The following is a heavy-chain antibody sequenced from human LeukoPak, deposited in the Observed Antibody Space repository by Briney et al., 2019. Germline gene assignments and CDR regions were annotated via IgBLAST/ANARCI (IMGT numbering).Heavy chain of an antibody. J-gene: IGHJ5*02. CDR2: INPNSGGT. Sequence: ASVKVSCKASGYTFTGYYMHWVRQAPGQGLEWMGWINPNSGGTNYAQKFQGRVTMTRDTSISTAYMELSRLRSDDTAVYYCARDFSDIVVVPAAYNWFDPWGQGTLVTVSS. D-gene: IGHD2-2*01. CDR1: GYTFTGYY. V-gene: IGHV1-2*02. CDR3: ARDFSDIVVVPAAYNWFDP.